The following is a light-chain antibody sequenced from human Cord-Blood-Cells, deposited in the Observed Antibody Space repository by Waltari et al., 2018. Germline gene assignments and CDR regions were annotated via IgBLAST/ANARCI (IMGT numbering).Light chain of an antibody. CDR1: ALPKQY. V-gene: IGLV3-25*02. J-gene: IGLJ2*01. CDR3: QSADSSGTYVV. Sequence: SYELTQPPSVSVSPGQTARITCSGDALPKQYAYWYQQKPGQAPVLVIYTDSERPSGIPERFSGSSSGTTGTLTISGVQAEDRADYYCQSADSSGTYVVFGGGTKLTVL. CDR2: TDS.